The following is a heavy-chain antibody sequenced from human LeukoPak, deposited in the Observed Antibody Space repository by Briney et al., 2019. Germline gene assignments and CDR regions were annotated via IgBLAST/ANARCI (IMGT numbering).Heavy chain of an antibody. D-gene: IGHD5-12*01. CDR3: VGGEWLRSGLGY. CDR2: IYSDGST. V-gene: IGHV3-53*01. J-gene: IGHJ4*02. CDR1: GFTFNAYT. Sequence: PGGSLRLSCAASGFTFNAYTIHWVRQTPGKGLEWVSTIYSDGSTYYADSVKGRFIISRDNSKNTLYLQMYSLRAEDTAVYFCVGGEWLRSGLGYWGQGTLVTVSS.